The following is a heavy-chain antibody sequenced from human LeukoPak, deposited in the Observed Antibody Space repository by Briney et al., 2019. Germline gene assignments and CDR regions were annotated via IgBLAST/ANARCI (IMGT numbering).Heavy chain of an antibody. CDR2: IYHSGGT. CDR3: ARDQGTIILGYFDY. V-gene: IGHV4-4*02. Sequence: SGTLSLTCTVSGDSITNDNWWSWVRQPPGKGLEWIGEIYHSGGTNYNPSLKSRVTISVDKSKNQFSLNVNSLTAADTAVYYCARDQGTIILGYFDYWGQGTLVTVSS. D-gene: IGHD3-22*01. CDR1: GDSITNDNW. J-gene: IGHJ4*02.